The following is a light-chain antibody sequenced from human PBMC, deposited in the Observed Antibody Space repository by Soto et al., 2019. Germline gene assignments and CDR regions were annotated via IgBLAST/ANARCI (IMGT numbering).Light chain of an antibody. CDR3: QQYNNWPF. V-gene: IGKV3-15*01. J-gene: IGKJ5*01. CDR1: QSVSSN. CDR2: GAS. Sequence: EIVMTQSLATLSVSPGERATLSCRASQSVSSNLAWYQQKPGQAPRLLIYGASTRATGIPARFSGSGSGTEFTLTISSLQSEDFAVYYCQQYNNWPFFGQGTRLEI.